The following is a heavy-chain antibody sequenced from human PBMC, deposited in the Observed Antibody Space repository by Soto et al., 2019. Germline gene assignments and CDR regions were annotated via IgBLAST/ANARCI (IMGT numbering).Heavy chain of an antibody. CDR1: GGSFSGYY. J-gene: IGHJ6*02. CDR3: ARLGYYGSGSYFLAEKNYGMDV. V-gene: IGHV4-34*01. Sequence: PSETLSLTCAVYGGSFSGYYWSWIRQPPGKGLEWIGEINHSGSTNYNPSLKSRVTISVDTSKNQFSLKLSSVTAADTAVYYCARLGYYGSGSYFLAEKNYGMDVWGQGTTVTVSS. CDR2: INHSGST. D-gene: IGHD3-10*01.